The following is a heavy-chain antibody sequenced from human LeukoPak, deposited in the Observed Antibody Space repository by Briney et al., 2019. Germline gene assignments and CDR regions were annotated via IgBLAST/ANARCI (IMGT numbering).Heavy chain of an antibody. CDR3: ARDGMVRGIIDYYGMDV. CDR2: TIPILGVA. J-gene: IGHJ6*02. CDR1: GGTFSNYA. V-gene: IGHV1-69*04. D-gene: IGHD3-10*01. Sequence: GASVKVSCKASGGTFSNYAITWVRQAPGQGLEWMGRTIPILGVASYAQKFQDRVTLTADTSTTTSYMELRSLRSEDTAVYYCARDGMVRGIIDYYGMDVWGQGTTVTVSS.